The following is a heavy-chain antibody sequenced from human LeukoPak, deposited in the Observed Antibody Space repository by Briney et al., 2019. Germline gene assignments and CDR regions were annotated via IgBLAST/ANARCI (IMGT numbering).Heavy chain of an antibody. CDR3: ARKSVAVAGPLDY. V-gene: IGHV1-46*01. CDR2: INPSGGST. Sequence: ASVKVSCKTSGYTFTGHYMHWVRQAPGQGLEWMGIINPSGGSTSYAQKFQGRVTMTRDTSTSTVYMDLSSLRSEDTAVYYCARKSVAVAGPLDYWGQGTLVTVSS. D-gene: IGHD6-19*01. J-gene: IGHJ4*02. CDR1: GYTFTGHY.